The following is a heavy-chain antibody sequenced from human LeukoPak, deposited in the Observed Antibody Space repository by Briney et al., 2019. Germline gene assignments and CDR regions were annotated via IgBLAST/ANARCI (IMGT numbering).Heavy chain of an antibody. V-gene: IGHV1-2*02. CDR3: ARVWGGYGSTSCYDY. J-gene: IGHJ4*02. Sequence: SVKVSCKASGYTFTGYYMHWVRQAPGQGLEWMGWINPNSGGTNYAQKFQGRVTMTRDTSISTAYMELSRLRSDDTAVYYCARVWGGYGSTSCYDYWGQGTLVTVSS. D-gene: IGHD2-2*01. CDR1: GYTFTGYY. CDR2: INPNSGGT.